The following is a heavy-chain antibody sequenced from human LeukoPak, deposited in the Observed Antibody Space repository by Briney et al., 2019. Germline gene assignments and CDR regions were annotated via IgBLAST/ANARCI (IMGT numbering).Heavy chain of an antibody. CDR3: TRGRPEGSGYRYGPLDY. CDR1: GFIVTGYY. CDR2: INPNSGAT. J-gene: IGHJ4*02. Sequence: ASVKVSCKASGFIVTGYYMHWVPQAPGQGLEWMGWINPNSGATNYAQNFQGRVTMTRDTSISTVYMELSRLRSDDTAVYYCTRGRPEGSGYRYGPLDYWGQGTLVTVSS. D-gene: IGHD5-18*01. V-gene: IGHV1-2*02.